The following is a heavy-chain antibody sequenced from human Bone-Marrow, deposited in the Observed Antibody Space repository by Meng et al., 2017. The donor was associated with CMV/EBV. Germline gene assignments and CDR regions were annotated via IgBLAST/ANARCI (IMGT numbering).Heavy chain of an antibody. J-gene: IGHJ6*02. V-gene: IGHV3-20*04. Sequence: LPLTCAASGFTFSSYSMNWVRQAPGKGLEWVSGINWNGGSTGYADSVKGRFTISRDNAKNSLYLQMTSLRAEDTALYYCARGATLLGATTILYGMNVWGQGTTVTVSS. CDR3: ARGATLLGATTILYGMNV. D-gene: IGHD1-26*01. CDR2: INWNGGST. CDR1: GFTFSSYS.